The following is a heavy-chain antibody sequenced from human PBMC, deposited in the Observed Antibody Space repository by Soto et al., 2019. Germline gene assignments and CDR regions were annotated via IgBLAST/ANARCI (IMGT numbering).Heavy chain of an antibody. D-gene: IGHD2-2*01. CDR1: GASISSRDYY. V-gene: IGHV4-39*01. Sequence: SETLSLTCSVSGASISSRDYYWGWIRQTPGKGLEWIGNIGYNGVTYYNPSLKSRVTVSKDTSKNQFSLKVASVTAADTAIYYCGSVMIGTSRHTDSDYWGQGTQVTVS. CDR3: GSVMIGTSRHTDSDY. CDR2: IGYNGVT. J-gene: IGHJ4*02.